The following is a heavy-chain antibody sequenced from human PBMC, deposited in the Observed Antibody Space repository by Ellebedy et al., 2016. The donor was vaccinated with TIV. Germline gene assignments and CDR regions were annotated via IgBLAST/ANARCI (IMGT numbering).Heavy chain of an antibody. J-gene: IGHJ6*02. V-gene: IGHV3-23*01. CDR1: GFTFSNYG. CDR3: AKDRGSGSYLVSGYGMDV. D-gene: IGHD3-10*01. Sequence: GESLKISCAASGFTFSNYGMSWVRQAPGTGLEWVSAISGSGGSTYYADSVKGRFTISRDNSKNTMYMQMNSLRVEDTATYYCAKDRGSGSYLVSGYGMDVWGQGTTVTVSS. CDR2: ISGSGGST.